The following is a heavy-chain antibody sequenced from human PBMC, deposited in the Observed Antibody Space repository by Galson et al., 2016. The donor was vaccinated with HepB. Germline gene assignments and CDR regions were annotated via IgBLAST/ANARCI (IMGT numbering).Heavy chain of an antibody. D-gene: IGHD5-12*01. CDR1: GFTFSIYD. V-gene: IGHV3-13*01. CDR2: IGTADNT. J-gene: IGHJ6*04. Sequence: SLRLSCAASGFTFSIYDMYWVRQAPGRGLEWVSVIGTADNTYYAASVKGRFTISREDAKNSFYLQMNSLRAGDTAVYYCARDGGYSGYDAYGLDVWGKGTTVTVSS. CDR3: ARDGGYSGYDAYGLDV.